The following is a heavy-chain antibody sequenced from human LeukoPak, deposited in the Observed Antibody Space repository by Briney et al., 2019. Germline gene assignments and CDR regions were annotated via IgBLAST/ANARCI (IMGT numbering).Heavy chain of an antibody. D-gene: IGHD3-22*01. CDR3: ARQFRDSSGYYSYYFDY. CDR2: IYPGDSDT. J-gene: IGHJ4*02. Sequence: GEPLKISFKGSGYSFPSYWIGWVRQMPGKGLEWMGIIYPGDSDTTYSPSFQGQVTISADKSINTAYLQWSSLKASDTAMYYCARQFRDSSGYYSYYFDYWGQGTLVTVSS. CDR1: GYSFPSYW. V-gene: IGHV5-51*01.